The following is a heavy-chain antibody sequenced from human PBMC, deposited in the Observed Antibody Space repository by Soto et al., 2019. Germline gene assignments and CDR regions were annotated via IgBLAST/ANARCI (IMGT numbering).Heavy chain of an antibody. CDR3: ARGRYCLTGRCFPNWFDS. Sequence: SETLSLTCSVSGDSISTVDYFWAWVRQPPGQALEYIGYIYKSATTYYNPSFESRVAISLDTSKSQFSLNVTSLTAADTAVYFCARGRYCLTGRCFPNWFDSWGQGTLVTAPQ. CDR1: GDSISTVDYF. V-gene: IGHV4-30-4*01. CDR2: IYKSATT. D-gene: IGHD2-15*01. J-gene: IGHJ5*01.